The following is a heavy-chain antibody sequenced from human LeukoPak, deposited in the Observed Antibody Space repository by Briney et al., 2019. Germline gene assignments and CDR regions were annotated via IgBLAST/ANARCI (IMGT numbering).Heavy chain of an antibody. D-gene: IGHD6-6*01. CDR1: GFTFSSYY. Sequence: GGSLRLSCAASGFTFSSYYMHWARQAPGKGLEWVANIKQDGSEKYYVDSVKGRFTISRDNAKSSLYLQMNSLRAEDTAVYYCARDPSLAARPYWYFDLWGRGTLVTVSS. CDR2: IKQDGSEK. J-gene: IGHJ2*01. V-gene: IGHV3-7*01. CDR3: ARDPSLAARPYWYFDL.